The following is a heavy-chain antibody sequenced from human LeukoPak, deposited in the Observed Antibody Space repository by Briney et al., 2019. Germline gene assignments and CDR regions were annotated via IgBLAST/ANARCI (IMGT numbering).Heavy chain of an antibody. CDR1: GYTFTSYY. D-gene: IGHD4-23*01. CDR2: INPSGGST. V-gene: IGHV1-46*01. J-gene: IGHJ5*02. Sequence: PPASVKVSCKASGYTFTSYYIHWVRQAPGQGLEWMGIINPSGGSTSYAQKFQGRVTMTRDMSTSTDYMELSSLRSEDTAVYYCARDNSVEDTAWWFDPWGQGTLVTVSS. CDR3: ARDNSVEDTAWWFDP.